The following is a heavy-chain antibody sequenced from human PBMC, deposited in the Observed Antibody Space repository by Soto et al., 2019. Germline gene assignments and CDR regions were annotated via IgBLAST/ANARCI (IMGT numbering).Heavy chain of an antibody. V-gene: IGHV3-21*01. CDR1: GFTFSSYA. J-gene: IGHJ4*02. CDR2: ISSTSSYT. CDR3: ARDLALAGNY. Sequence: GGSLRLSCAASGFTFSSYAMNWVRQTQEKGLEWVSSISSTSSYTHYSDSVKGRFTISRENANNSLFLQMNSLRAEDTATYYCARDLALAGNYWGQGVLVTVSS. D-gene: IGHD6-19*01.